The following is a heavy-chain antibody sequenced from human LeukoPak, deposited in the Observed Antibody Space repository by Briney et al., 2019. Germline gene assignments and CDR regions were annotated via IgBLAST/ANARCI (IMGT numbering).Heavy chain of an antibody. J-gene: IGHJ4*02. CDR1: GDSITNSGYF. CDR2: AYYSGST. V-gene: IGHV4-39*07. Sequence: SETLSLTCTVSGDSITNSGYFWVWIRQPPGKGLEWIGSAYYSGSTNYNPSLKSRVTISVDTSKNQFSLKLSSVTAADTAVYYCARSFDYWGQGTLVTVSS. CDR3: ARSFDY.